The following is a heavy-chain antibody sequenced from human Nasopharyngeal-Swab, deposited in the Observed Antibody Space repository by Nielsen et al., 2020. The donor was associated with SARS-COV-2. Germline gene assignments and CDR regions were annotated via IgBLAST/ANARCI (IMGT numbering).Heavy chain of an antibody. Sequence: SETLSLTCTVSGGSISSSSYYWVWIRQPPGKGLEWIGSIYYSGSTYYNPSLKSRVTISVDTSKNQFSLKLSSVTAAGTAVYYCARDRQQQLVLGYFDLWGRGTLVTVSS. D-gene: IGHD6-13*01. CDR2: IYYSGST. CDR3: ARDRQQQLVLGYFDL. J-gene: IGHJ2*01. V-gene: IGHV4-39*07. CDR1: GGSISSSSYY.